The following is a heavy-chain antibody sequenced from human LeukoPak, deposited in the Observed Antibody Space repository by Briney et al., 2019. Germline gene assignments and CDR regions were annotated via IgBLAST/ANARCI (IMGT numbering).Heavy chain of an antibody. CDR2: MYFSVST. V-gene: IGHV4-39*01. CDR1: GGSVSSSFYY. CDR3: ANAASYSVDY. D-gene: IGHD1-26*01. J-gene: IGHJ4*02. Sequence: PSETLSLTCTVSGGSVSSSFYYWGWIRQPPGKGLEWIGSMYFSVSTHYNPSLKSRVTISVETSKTQFSLKLTSVTAADTAVYYCANAASYSVDYWGQGTLVTVSS.